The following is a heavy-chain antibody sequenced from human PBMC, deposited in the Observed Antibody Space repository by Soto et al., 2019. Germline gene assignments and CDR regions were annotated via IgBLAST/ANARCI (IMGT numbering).Heavy chain of an antibody. CDR2: IYSGGST. V-gene: IGHV3-53*04. J-gene: IGHJ6*03. CDR3: ARLPYGDYDGVLGYYYYYMDV. D-gene: IGHD4-17*01. CDR1: GFTVSSNY. Sequence: GGSLRLSCAASGFTVSSNYMSWVRQAPGKGLEWVSVIYSGGSTYYADSVKGRFTISRHNSKNTLYLQMNSLRAEDTAVYYCARLPYGDYDGVLGYYYYYMDVWGKGTTVTVSS.